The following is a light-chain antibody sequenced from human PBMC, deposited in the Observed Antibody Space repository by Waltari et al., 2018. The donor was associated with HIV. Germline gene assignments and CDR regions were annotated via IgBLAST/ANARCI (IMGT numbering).Light chain of an antibody. J-gene: IGLJ3*02. V-gene: IGLV1-40*01. CDR3: QSYVSSVNVV. CDR2: ANT. CDR1: SSNIGAAYD. Sequence: QSVLTQPPSVSGAPGQTVTISCTGSSSNIGAAYDVRWYQHVPGTAPNLLICANTKRPSGVPVRFSGSKSGTSASLAISGLQTEDEADYYCQSYVSSVNVVFGGGTRVTVL.